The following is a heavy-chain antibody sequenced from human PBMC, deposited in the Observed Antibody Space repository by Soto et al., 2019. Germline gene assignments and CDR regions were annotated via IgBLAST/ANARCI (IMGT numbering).Heavy chain of an antibody. D-gene: IGHD1-1*01. V-gene: IGHV1-8*02. CDR2: IHPKSGHT. CDR1: GSPFSVYH. Sequence: ASVKVSSRASGSPFSVYHMNSVRQAPGQGLEWMGWIHPKSGHTAHAQKSQGRVTLARDTSIHTVDMELSIPTSGDTAVYFCSGRVPDGKFDCWGQGNQVTRSS. CDR3: SGRVPDGKFDC. J-gene: IGHJ4*02.